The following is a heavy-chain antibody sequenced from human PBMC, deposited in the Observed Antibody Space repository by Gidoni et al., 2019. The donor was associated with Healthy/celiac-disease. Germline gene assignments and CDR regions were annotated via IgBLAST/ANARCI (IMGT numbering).Heavy chain of an antibody. Sequence: EVQLVESGGGLVQPGGSLRLSCAASGFTFSSYWMSWVRQAPGKGLEWVANIKQDGSEKYYVDSVKGRFTISRDNAKNSLYLQMNSLRAEDTAVYYCARDLGGYQAPPTSWGQGTLVTVSS. CDR3: ARDLGGYQAPPTS. CDR2: IKQDGSEK. D-gene: IGHD6-13*01. CDR1: GFTFSSYW. J-gene: IGHJ4*02. V-gene: IGHV3-7*03.